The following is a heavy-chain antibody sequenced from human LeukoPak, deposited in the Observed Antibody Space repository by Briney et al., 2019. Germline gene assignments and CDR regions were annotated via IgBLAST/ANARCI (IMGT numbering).Heavy chain of an antibody. CDR2: IYYRGIT. V-gene: IGHV4-59*01. Sequence: SETLSLTCTVSGGSISSYYWSWLRQPPGKGLEWIGFIYYRGITDYNPSLKSRVTISVDTSKNQFSLKLSSVTAADTAVYYCARAKLGIYYFDYWDQGTLVTVSS. D-gene: IGHD3-16*01. CDR3: ARAKLGIYYFDY. CDR1: GGSISSYY. J-gene: IGHJ4*02.